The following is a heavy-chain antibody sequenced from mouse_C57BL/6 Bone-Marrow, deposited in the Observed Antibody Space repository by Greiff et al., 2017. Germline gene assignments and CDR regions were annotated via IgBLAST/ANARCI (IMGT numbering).Heavy chain of an antibody. Sequence: EVPLVESGGGLVKPGGSLKLSCAASGFTFSSSAMSWVRQTPEKRLEWVATISDGGSYTYYPDNVKGRFTSSRDNAKNNLYLQMSHLKSEDTAMYYCARAGYYSTFAYWGQGTLVTVSA. CDR1: GFTFSSSA. J-gene: IGHJ3*01. CDR3: ARAGYYSTFAY. CDR2: ISDGGSYT. D-gene: IGHD2-5*01. V-gene: IGHV5-4*01.